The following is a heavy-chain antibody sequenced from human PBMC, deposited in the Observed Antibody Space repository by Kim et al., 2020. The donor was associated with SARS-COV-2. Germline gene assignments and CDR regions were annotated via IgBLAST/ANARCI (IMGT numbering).Heavy chain of an antibody. CDR2: IYYSGST. V-gene: IGHV4-39*01. D-gene: IGHD1-1*01. J-gene: IGHJ5*02. CDR1: GGSISSSSYY. CDR3: ARRLNWNVPENWFDP. Sequence: SQTLSLTCTVSGGSISSSSYYWGWIRQPPGKGLEWIGSIYYSGSTYYNPSLKSRVTISVDTSKNQFSLKLSSVTAADTAVYYCARRLNWNVPENWFDPWGQGTLVTVSS.